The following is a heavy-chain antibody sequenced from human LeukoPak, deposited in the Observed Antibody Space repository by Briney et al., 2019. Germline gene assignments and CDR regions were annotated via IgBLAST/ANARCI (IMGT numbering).Heavy chain of an antibody. CDR2: MNPNSGNT. Sequence: ASVKVSCKASGYTFTTYDINWVRQATGQGLEWMGWMNPNSGNTGYAQRFQGRVTMTRDTSISTAYMELNSLTSEDTAVYYCAKTVRDTGTFDYWGQGTLVTVSS. D-gene: IGHD5-18*01. CDR3: AKTVRDTGTFDY. V-gene: IGHV1-8*01. J-gene: IGHJ4*02. CDR1: GYTFTTYD.